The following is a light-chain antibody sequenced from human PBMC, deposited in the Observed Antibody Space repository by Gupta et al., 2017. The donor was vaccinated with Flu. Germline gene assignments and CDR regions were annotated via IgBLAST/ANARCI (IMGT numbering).Light chain of an antibody. V-gene: IGKV3-11*01. CDR3: QQRSDWPT. CDR2: DAS. Sequence: EIVLTQSPATLSLSPGERATLSCRASQSVSSNLAWYQQKPGQAPRLRIYDASNRATGIPARFSGTGSGTDFTLTISSLEPEDFAVYYCQQRSDWPTFGPGTKVDI. CDR1: QSVSSN. J-gene: IGKJ3*01.